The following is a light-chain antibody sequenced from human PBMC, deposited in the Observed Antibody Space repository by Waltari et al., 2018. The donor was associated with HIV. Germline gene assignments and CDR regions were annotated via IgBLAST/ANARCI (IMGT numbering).Light chain of an antibody. CDR2: AAS. Sequence: DIQMTQSPSSQSASVGDRVTITCRASQSISSYLNWYQQKPGIAPKLLIYAASSLQSGVPSRFSGSGSGTDFTLTISSLQPEDFAIYYCQQSYSSWTFGQGTKVEIK. V-gene: IGKV1-39*01. J-gene: IGKJ1*01. CDR3: QQSYSSWT. CDR1: QSISSY.